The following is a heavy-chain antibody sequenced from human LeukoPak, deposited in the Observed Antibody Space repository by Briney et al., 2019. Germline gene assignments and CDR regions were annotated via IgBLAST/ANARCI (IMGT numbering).Heavy chain of an antibody. CDR2: VSNDGSNQ. J-gene: IGHJ4*02. CDR3: AKRAVVDRYYFDY. V-gene: IGHV3-30-3*02. D-gene: IGHD3-22*01. CDR1: GFTFTYYA. Sequence: GGSLRLSCAASGFTFTYYAMHWVRQAPGKGLEWVSVVSNDGSNQDYTDSVKGRFTISRDNSKNTLSLQMNSLRAEDTAIYFCAKRAVVDRYYFDYWGQGTLVTVSS.